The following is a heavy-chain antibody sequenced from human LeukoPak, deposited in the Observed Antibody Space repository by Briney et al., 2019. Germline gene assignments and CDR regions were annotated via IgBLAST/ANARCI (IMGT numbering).Heavy chain of an antibody. D-gene: IGHD6-13*01. J-gene: IGHJ4*02. CDR2: IKQDGSER. CDR3: TRLASRAAAGF. Sequence: ETLSLTCTVSGGSISSYYWSWMRQPPGKGLEWVANIKQDGSERYYLDSVKGRFTISRDNAKNSLYLQMNSLKTEDTAVYYCTRLASRAAAGFWGQGTLVTVSS. V-gene: IGHV3-7*03. CDR1: GGSISSYY.